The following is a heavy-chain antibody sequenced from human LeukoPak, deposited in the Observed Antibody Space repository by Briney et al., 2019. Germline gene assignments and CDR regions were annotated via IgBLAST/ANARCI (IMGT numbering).Heavy chain of an antibody. CDR2: IIPILGIA. Sequence: ASVKVSCKASGGTFSSYAISWVRQAPGQGLEWMGRIIPILGIANYAQKFQGRVTITADKSTSTAYMELSSLRSEDTAVYYCAREPRDIEGVPACPPVDYWGQGTLVTVSS. D-gene: IGHD2-2*01. J-gene: IGHJ4*02. CDR1: GGTFSSYA. V-gene: IGHV1-69*04. CDR3: AREPRDIEGVPACPPVDY.